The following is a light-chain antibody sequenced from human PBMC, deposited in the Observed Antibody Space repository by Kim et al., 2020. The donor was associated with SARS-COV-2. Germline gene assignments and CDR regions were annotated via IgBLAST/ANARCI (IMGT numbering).Light chain of an antibody. Sequence: GQSVTISCTGTSSDVGGYNYVSWYQQHPGKAPKLMIYDVSKRPSGVPDRFSGSKSGNTASLTISGLQAEDEADYYCSSYVRSNNYVFGTGTKVTVL. CDR3: SSYVRSNNYV. CDR2: DVS. V-gene: IGLV2-11*01. J-gene: IGLJ1*01. CDR1: SSDVGGYNY.